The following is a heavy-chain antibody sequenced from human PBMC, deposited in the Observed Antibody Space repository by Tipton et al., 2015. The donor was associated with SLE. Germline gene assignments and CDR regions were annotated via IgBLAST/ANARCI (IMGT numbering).Heavy chain of an antibody. CDR2: IYYSGST. CDR3: ARDHGAARPPDY. J-gene: IGHJ4*02. V-gene: IGHV4-59*11. CDR1: GGSISSHY. D-gene: IGHD6-6*01. Sequence: TLSLTCTVSGGSISSHYWSWIRQPPGKGLEWIGYIYYSGSTNYNPSLKSRVTISVDTSKNQFSLRLSSVTTADTAVYYCARDHGAARPPDYWGQGTLVTVSS.